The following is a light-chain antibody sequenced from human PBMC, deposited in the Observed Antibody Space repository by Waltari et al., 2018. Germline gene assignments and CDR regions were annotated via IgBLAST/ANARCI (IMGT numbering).Light chain of an antibody. V-gene: IGLV1-47*01. CDR2: RNN. Sequence: QSVLTQPPSASGTPGQRVPIPCSGSSSHTGSYHVYWYQQLSGTAPKLLIYRNNERPSGVPDRFSGSKSGTSASLAITGLRSEDEAHYYCATWDDSLTGWVFGGGTKLAVL. J-gene: IGLJ3*02. CDR1: SSHTGSYH. CDR3: ATWDDSLTGWV.